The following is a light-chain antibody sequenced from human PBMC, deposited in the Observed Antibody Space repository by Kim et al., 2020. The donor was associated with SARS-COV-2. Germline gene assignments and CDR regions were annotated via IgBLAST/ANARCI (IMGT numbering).Light chain of an antibody. J-gene: IGLJ2*01. V-gene: IGLV2-18*02. CDR2: EVS. CDR1: SSDVGSYTR. CDR3: SSYTSSSTVV. Sequence: GQSVTLSCTGTSSDVGSYTRVSWYQQPPGTAPKLMIYEVSNRPSGVPDRFSGSKSGNTASLTISGLQAEDEADYYCSSYTSSSTVVFGGGTQLTVL.